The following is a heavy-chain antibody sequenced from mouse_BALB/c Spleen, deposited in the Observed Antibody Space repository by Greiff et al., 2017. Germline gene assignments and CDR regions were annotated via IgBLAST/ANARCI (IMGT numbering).Heavy chain of an antibody. D-gene: IGHD1-1*01. Sequence: VQLQQSGPSLVKPSQTLSLTCSVTGDSITSGYWNWIRKFPGNKLEYMRYISYSGSTYYNPSLKSRISITRDTSKNQYYLQLNSVTTEDTATYYCARDGSSYGAWLAYWGQGTLVTVSA. CDR2: ISYSGST. V-gene: IGHV3-8*02. J-gene: IGHJ3*01. CDR3: ARDGSSYGAWLAY. CDR1: GDSITSGY.